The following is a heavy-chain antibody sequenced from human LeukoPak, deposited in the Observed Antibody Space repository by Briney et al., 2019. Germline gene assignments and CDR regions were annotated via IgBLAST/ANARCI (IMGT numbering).Heavy chain of an antibody. CDR3: AREGGYASWGVFDI. D-gene: IGHD5-12*01. CDR1: GGTFSSYA. V-gene: IGHV1-69*13. Sequence: SVKVSCKASGGTFSSYAISWVRQAPGQGLEWMGGIIPIFGTANYAQNFQGTVTITADESTSTAYMELSSLRSEDTAVYYCAREGGYASWGVFDIWGQGTMVSVPS. CDR2: IIPIFGTA. J-gene: IGHJ3*02.